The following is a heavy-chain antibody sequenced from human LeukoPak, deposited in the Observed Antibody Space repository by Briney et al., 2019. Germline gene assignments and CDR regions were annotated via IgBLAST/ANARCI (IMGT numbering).Heavy chain of an antibody. J-gene: IGHJ4*02. CDR2: ISSTGRTI. V-gene: IGHV3-23*01. D-gene: IGHD3-22*01. Sequence: GGSLRLSCAAFGFTFTNYGFSWVRQVPGKGLEWVSAISSTGRTIYYAESVKGRFTIPRDDSKNTVYLQMNSLRAEDTAVYYCAKRHGLIDTRHFDYWGQGTLVTISS. CDR1: GFTFTNYG. CDR3: AKRHGLIDTRHFDY.